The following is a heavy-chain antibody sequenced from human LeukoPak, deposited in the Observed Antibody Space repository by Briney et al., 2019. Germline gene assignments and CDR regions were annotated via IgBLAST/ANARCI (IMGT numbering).Heavy chain of an antibody. D-gene: IGHD6-19*01. CDR3: ATGAGCGY. Sequence: GGSLRLSCAASGFTFSSYWMTWVRQAPGKGLEWVANINQDGSERNYVDSVKGRFTISRDNAKNSLYLQMNTLRDEDTAVYYCATGAGCGYWGQGTLVTGSS. CDR2: INQDGSER. CDR1: GFTFSSYW. V-gene: IGHV3-7*03. J-gene: IGHJ4*02.